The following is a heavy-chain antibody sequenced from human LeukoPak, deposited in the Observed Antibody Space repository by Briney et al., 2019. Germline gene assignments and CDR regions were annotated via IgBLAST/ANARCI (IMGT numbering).Heavy chain of an antibody. J-gene: IGHJ4*02. D-gene: IGHD2-15*01. CDR2: ISGRGASK. Sequence: PGGSLRLSCAVSGLTFNNYAMSWVRQAPGKGLEWVSGISGRGASKYYADSVKGRFTISRDNSKNTLYLQMNSVRAEDTAVYYCTTRPLGSCSVNSCQGLDYWGQGTLVTVSS. CDR3: TTRPLGSCSVNSCQGLDY. V-gene: IGHV3-23*01. CDR1: GLTFNNYA.